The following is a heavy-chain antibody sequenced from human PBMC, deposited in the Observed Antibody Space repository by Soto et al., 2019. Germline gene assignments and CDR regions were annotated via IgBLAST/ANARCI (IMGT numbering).Heavy chain of an antibody. CDR2: IYYSGST. CDR1: GGSISSYY. V-gene: IGHV4-59*01. J-gene: IGHJ6*02. D-gene: IGHD1-26*01. CDR3: ARDGAPRSYCCYGMDG. Sequence: SETLSLTCTVSGGSISSYYWSWIRQPPGKGLEWIGYIYYSGSTNYNPSLKSRVTISVDTSKNQFSLKLSSVTAADTAVHYCARDGAPRSYCCYGMDGWGQGSTVTVYS.